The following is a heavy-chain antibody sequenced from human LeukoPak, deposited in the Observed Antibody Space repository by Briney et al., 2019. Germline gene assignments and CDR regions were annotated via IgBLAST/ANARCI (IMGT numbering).Heavy chain of an antibody. J-gene: IGHJ4*02. V-gene: IGHV5-51*01. Sequence: GESLRISCKASGYTFTHQWIGWVRQMSGSGLEWMGIIYPRDSDTIYSPSFQGHVTISADTSINTAYLEWSSLEASDTAIYYCARHSDVIGAIWGQGTLVTVSS. CDR3: ARHSDVIGAI. D-gene: IGHD3-10*01. CDR2: IYPRDSDT. CDR1: GYTFTHQW.